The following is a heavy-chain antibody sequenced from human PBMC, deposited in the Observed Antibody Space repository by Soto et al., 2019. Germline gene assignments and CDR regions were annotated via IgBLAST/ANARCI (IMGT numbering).Heavy chain of an antibody. CDR2: IWHDGNNK. V-gene: IGHV3-33*01. CDR3: ASDLVGASDSYGMDG. Sequence: PGGSLRLSCAASGFTFSNYGMHWVRQAPGKGLEWVAIIWHDGNNKYYADSVRGRFIISRDNSKNRLYLQMNSLRAEDTAVYYCASDLVGASDSYGMDGWGQGTPVTVSS. D-gene: IGHD1-26*01. J-gene: IGHJ6*01. CDR1: GFTFSNYG.